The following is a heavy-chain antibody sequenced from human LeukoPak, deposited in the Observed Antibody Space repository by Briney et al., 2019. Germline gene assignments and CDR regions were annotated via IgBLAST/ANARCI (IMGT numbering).Heavy chain of an antibody. J-gene: IGHJ4*02. CDR2: IYTSGST. V-gene: IGHV4-61*02. CDR3: ARHGAVAGTGY. Sequence: SQTLSLTCTVSGGSISSGSYYWSWIRQPAGKGLEWIGRIYTSGSTNYNPSLKSRVTISVDTSKNQFSLKLSSVTAADTAVYYCARHGAVAGTGYWGQGTLVTVSS. CDR1: GGSISSGSYY. D-gene: IGHD6-19*01.